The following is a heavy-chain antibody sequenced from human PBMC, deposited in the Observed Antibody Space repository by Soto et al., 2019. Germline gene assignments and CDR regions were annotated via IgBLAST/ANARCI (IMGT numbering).Heavy chain of an antibody. Sequence: QVQLVQSGAEVKKPGSSVKVSCKASGGTFSSYAISWVRQAPGQGLEWMGGIIPIFGTANYAQKFQGRVTITADDSTSTAYMELSSLRSEDTAVYYSARGWEITFGRVIGNTFDYWGQGTLVTVSS. CDR2: IIPIFGTA. CDR3: ARGWEITFGRVIGNTFDY. J-gene: IGHJ4*02. D-gene: IGHD3-16*01. CDR1: GGTFSSYA. V-gene: IGHV1-69*01.